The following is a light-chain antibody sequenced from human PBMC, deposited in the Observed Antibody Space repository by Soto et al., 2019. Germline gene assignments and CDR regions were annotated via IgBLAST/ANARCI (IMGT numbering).Light chain of an antibody. CDR1: IGAVTFGHY. CDR2: DST. Sequence: QAVVTQESSLTVSPGGTVTLTCGSTIGAVTFGHYSYWVQQKPGQAPKTLIYDSTHRHSWTPARFSGSLLGGKAALTLSGAQPEDEAEYYCSRSYNTAWVFGGGTKLTVL. J-gene: IGLJ3*02. CDR3: SRSYNTAWV. V-gene: IGLV7-46*01.